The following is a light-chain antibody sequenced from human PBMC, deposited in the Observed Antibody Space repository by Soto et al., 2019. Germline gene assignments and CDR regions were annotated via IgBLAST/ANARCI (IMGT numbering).Light chain of an antibody. CDR2: GAY. J-gene: IGKJ5*01. CDR1: QSVTGNY. V-gene: IGKV3-20*01. CDR3: QPYLVTPWT. Sequence: EIVFTQSPGTLSLSPGEGATLSCSASQSVTGNYLAWYQQKPGQAPRLLIHGAYNRATGITDRFSGSGSGTDFTLTIGRLEPEDFAVYYCQPYLVTPWTVGPGTRLEIK.